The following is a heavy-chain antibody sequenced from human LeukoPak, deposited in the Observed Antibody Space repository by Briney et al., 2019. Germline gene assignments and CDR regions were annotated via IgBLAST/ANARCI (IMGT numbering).Heavy chain of an antibody. D-gene: IGHD6-13*01. CDR2: IYYRGST. Sequence: SETLSLTCTVSGGSISSYYWSWIRQPPGKGLEWIVYIYYRGSTNYNPSRKSRVTLLVDKSQNLSALKLSSVTAADTAVYYCARDLYSSSWYGTARGYNWFDPWGQGTLVTVSS. V-gene: IGHV4-59*01. CDR1: GGSISSYY. CDR3: ARDLYSSSWYGTARGYNWFDP. J-gene: IGHJ5*02.